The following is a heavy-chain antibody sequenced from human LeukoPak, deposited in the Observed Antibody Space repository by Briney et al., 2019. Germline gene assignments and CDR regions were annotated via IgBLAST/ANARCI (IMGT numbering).Heavy chain of an antibody. CDR2: ISGSGGST. D-gene: IGHD1-26*01. J-gene: IGHJ4*02. CDR3: AKDPFLVGATNFDY. CDR1: GFTFSSYA. Sequence: GGSLRLSCAASGFTFSSYAMSWVRQAPGKGLEWVSAISGSGGSTYYADSVKDRFTISRDNSKNTLYLQMNSLRADDTAVYYCAKDPFLVGATNFDYWGQGTLVTVSS. V-gene: IGHV3-23*01.